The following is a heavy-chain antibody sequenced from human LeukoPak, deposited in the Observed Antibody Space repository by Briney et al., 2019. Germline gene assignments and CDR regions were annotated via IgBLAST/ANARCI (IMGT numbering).Heavy chain of an antibody. CDR3: AKGIGYDTYSFDC. V-gene: IGHV3-23*01. J-gene: IGHJ4*02. Sequence: PGGSLRLSCAASGFTFSSYGMTWVRQAPGMGLEWVSSISGGGESTYNADSVKGRFTISRDNSKNTLHVQMHSLRAEDTAVYYCAKGIGYDTYSFDCWGQGTLVTVSS. D-gene: IGHD5-12*01. CDR2: ISGGGEST. CDR1: GFTFSSYG.